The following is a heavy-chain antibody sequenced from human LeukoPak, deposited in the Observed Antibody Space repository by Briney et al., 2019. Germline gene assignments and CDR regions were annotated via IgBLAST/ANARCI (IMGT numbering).Heavy chain of an antibody. V-gene: IGHV3-48*03. CDR1: GFALSSYE. J-gene: IGHJ6*02. CDR2: ISSGSSPI. D-gene: IGHD2-15*01. CDR3: AREGGDV. Sequence: GGSLRLYCAASGFALSSYEVNWVRQAPGKGLEWVSYISSGSSPIYYSDSVKGRFTISRDNAKNSVYLRMDSLRAEDTAVYYCAREGGDVWGQGTTVTVSS.